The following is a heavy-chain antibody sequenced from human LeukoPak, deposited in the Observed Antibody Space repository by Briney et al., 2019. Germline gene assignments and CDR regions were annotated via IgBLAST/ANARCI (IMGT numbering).Heavy chain of an antibody. V-gene: IGHV3-15*05. CDR3: DGTYLGF. J-gene: IGHJ1*01. CDR2: IKRKSDGGTA. Sequence: GGSLRLSCAASGFTFTDAWMAWVRQAPGMGLEWVGHIKRKSDGGTASYAAPVEGRFTISRDDSKNTVYLQMNSLKMEDSAVYYCDGTYLGFWGQGTLVTVSS. CDR1: GFTFTDAW. D-gene: IGHD1-26*01.